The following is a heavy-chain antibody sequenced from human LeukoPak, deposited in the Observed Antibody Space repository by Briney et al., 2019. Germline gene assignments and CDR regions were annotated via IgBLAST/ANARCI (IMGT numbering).Heavy chain of an antibody. CDR3: AKDTGGNGAYFYAMDV. D-gene: IGHD4-23*01. Sequence: GGSLRLSCVGSGFAFHNYAMHWVRRPPGKGLEWVSTINWNSDTKAYADSVKGRFTISRDRARNSLYLQMDSLRPEDTALYYCAKDTGGNGAYFYAMDVWGQGTSVTVSS. V-gene: IGHV3-9*01. J-gene: IGHJ6*02. CDR1: GFAFHNYA. CDR2: INWNSDTK.